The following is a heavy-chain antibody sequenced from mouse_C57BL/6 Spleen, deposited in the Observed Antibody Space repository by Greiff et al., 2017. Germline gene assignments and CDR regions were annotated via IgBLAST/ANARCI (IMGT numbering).Heavy chain of an antibody. CDR2: FHPYNDDT. CDR3: ARGGFYYDYDGGYAMDY. CDR1: GYTFTTYP. D-gene: IGHD2-4*01. J-gene: IGHJ4*01. Sequence: LQQSGAELVKPGASVKMSCKASGYTFTTYPIEWMKQNHGKSLEWIGNFHPYNDDTKYNEKFKGKATLTVEKSSSTVYLELSRLTSDDSAVYYCARGGFYYDYDGGYAMDYWGQGTSVTVSS. V-gene: IGHV1-47*01.